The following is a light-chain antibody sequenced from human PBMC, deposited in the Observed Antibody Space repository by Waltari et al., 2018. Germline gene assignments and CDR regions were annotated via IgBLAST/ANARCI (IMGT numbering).Light chain of an antibody. J-gene: IGLJ3*02. Sequence: SALTQPRSVSGSPGQSVPISCTGTTSDFGSYNYVFCYQHHPGKAPILMIFDVTQRPSGVSDRFSGSKSANTASLTISGLQAEDEADYYCCSFAGTYTWVFGGGTKVTVL. V-gene: IGLV2-11*01. CDR2: DVT. CDR1: TSDFGSYNY. CDR3: CSFAGTYTWV.